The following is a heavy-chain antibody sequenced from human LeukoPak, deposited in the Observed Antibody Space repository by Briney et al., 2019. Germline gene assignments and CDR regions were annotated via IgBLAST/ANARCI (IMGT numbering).Heavy chain of an antibody. V-gene: IGHV3-23*01. CDR1: GFTFSSYA. J-gene: IGHJ1*01. D-gene: IGHD6-19*01. CDR2: ISGSGGGT. Sequence: GGSLRLSCAVSGFTFSSYAMSWVRQAPGKGLEWVAAISGSGGGTDYADSVKGRLTISRDNSKNTLYLQMNSLRAEDTAVYYCAKGEQWLVLYFQHWGQGTLVTVSS. CDR3: AKGEQWLVLYFQH.